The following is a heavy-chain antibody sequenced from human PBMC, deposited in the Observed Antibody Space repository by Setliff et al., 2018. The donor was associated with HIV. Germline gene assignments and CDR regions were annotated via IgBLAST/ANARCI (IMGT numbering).Heavy chain of an antibody. V-gene: IGHV3-7*03. CDR3: ARDWGTMVRGDNWFDP. J-gene: IGHJ5*02. CDR2: IDREGSET. D-gene: IGHD3-10*01. CDR1: RFTFNDYW. Sequence: GGSLRLSCVASRFTFNDYWMSWVRQAPGKGLEWVANIDREGSETNYVDSVKGRFTISRDNSKNTLYLRMNSLRAEDTAVYYCARDWGTMVRGDNWFDPWGQGTLVTVSS.